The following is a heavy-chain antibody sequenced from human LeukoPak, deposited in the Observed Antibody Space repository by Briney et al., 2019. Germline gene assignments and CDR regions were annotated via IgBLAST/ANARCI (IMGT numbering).Heavy chain of an antibody. V-gene: IGHV3-66*02. Sequence: GGSLRLSCAASGFTVSSNYMSWVRQAPGEGLEWVSVIYSGGSTYYADSVKGRFTISRDNSKNTLYLQMNSLRAEDTAVYYCARDKGWALGMDVWGQGTTVTVSS. CDR3: ARDKGWALGMDV. CDR2: IYSGGST. CDR1: GFTVSSNY. D-gene: IGHD6-19*01. J-gene: IGHJ6*02.